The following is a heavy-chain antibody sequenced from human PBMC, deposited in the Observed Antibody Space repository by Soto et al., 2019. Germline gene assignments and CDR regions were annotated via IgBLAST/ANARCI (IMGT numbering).Heavy chain of an antibody. V-gene: IGHV4-34*01. CDR3: ARSVPNTRQT. CDR1: GGSFSGYY. J-gene: IGHJ4*02. Sequence: SETLSLTCAVYGGSFSGYYLSWIRQPPGKGLEWIGEINHSGSTNYNPSLKSRVTISVDTSKNQFSLKLSSVTAADTAVYYCARSVPNTRQTWGQGTLVTVSS. CDR2: INHSGST.